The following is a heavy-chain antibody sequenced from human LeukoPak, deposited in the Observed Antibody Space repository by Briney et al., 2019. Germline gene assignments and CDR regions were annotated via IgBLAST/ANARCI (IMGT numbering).Heavy chain of an antibody. Sequence: PSETLSLTCTVSGGSISSYYRSWIRQPPGKGLEWIGYIYYSGSTKYNPSLKSRVTISVDTSKNQFSLKLSSVTAADTAVYYCAREGYRSGWENYFDYWGQGTLVTVSS. CDR3: AREGYRSGWENYFDY. V-gene: IGHV4-59*01. CDR2: IYYSGST. J-gene: IGHJ4*02. D-gene: IGHD6-19*01. CDR1: GGSISSYY.